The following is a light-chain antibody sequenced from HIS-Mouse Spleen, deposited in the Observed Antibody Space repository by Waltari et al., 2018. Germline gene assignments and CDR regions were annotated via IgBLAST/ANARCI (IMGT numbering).Light chain of an antibody. CDR3: QQYGSSPPYT. Sequence: EIVLTKSPGTLSLSPGERATLSCRASQSVSSSYLAWYQQEPGPAPRLLIYGASSRATGIPDRFSGSGSGTDFTLTISRLEPEDFAVYYCQQYGSSPPYTFGQGTKLEIK. CDR2: GAS. J-gene: IGKJ2*01. CDR1: QSVSSSY. V-gene: IGKV3-20*01.